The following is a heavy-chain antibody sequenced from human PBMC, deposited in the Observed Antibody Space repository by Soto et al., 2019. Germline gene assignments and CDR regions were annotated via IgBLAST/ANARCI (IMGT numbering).Heavy chain of an antibody. D-gene: IGHD6-19*01. CDR3: ASGGIAVQ. V-gene: IGHV3-74*01. CDR1: GFTFSNNW. Sequence: PGGSLRLSCAASGFTFSNNWMRWVRQAPGKGPVWVSRINSDGSSTYYADSVKGRFTISRDNAKNTLYLQMNSLRADDTAVYYCASGGIAVQRGQRTLVTVSS. CDR2: INSDGSST. J-gene: IGHJ1*01.